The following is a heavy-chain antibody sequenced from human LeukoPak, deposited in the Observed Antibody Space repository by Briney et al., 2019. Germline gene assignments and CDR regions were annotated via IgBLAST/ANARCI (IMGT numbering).Heavy chain of an antibody. Sequence: MTGGALRISCAAPGFTFSSYTMKWGRPAPGEGVGGVSFISTSSSYIYYADSVKGRFTISRDNAKNSLSLQMNSLRAEDAAVYYCARESWNDSPYFDYWGQGTLVTVSS. CDR1: GFTFSSYT. J-gene: IGHJ4*02. CDR2: ISTSSSYI. V-gene: IGHV3-21*01. CDR3: ARESWNDSPYFDY. D-gene: IGHD1-1*01.